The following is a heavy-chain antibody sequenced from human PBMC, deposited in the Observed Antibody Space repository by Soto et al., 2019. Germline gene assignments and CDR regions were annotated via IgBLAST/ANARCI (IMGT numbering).Heavy chain of an antibody. CDR2: INHSGST. CDR1: GGSFSGYY. J-gene: IGHJ4*02. D-gene: IGHD5-12*01. V-gene: IGHV4-34*01. Sequence: SETLSLTCAVYGGSFSGYYLSWIRQPPGKGLECIGEINHSGSTNYNPSLKGRVTISVDTSKNQFSLKLSSVTAADTAVYYCARGPYRRDGYNPFDYWGQGTLVT. CDR3: ARGPYRRDGYNPFDY.